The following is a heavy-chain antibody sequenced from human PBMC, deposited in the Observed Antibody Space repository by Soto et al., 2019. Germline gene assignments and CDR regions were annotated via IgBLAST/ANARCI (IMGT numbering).Heavy chain of an antibody. D-gene: IGHD5-18*01. CDR2: IYPGDSDT. Sequence: PGESLKISCKGSGHSFTSYWIGWVRQMPGKGLEWMGIIYPGDSDTRYSPPFQGQVTISADKSISTAYLQWSSLKASDTAMYYCARPVDTAMAYFDYWGQGTLVTVSS. V-gene: IGHV5-51*01. CDR3: ARPVDTAMAYFDY. CDR1: GHSFTSYW. J-gene: IGHJ4*02.